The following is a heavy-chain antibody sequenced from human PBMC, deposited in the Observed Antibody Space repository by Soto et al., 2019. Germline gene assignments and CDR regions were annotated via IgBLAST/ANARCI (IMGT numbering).Heavy chain of an antibody. V-gene: IGHV4-61*05. D-gene: IGHD2-2*01. CDR3: ARGGRRYCSSTSCPNWFDP. CDR2: IYYSGST. J-gene: IGHJ5*02. CDR1: GGSISSSSYY. Sequence: ETLSLTCTVSGGSISSSSYYWGWIRQPPGKGLEWIGYIYYSGSTNYNPSLKSRVTISVDTSKNQFSLKLSSVTAADTAVYYCARGGRRYCSSTSCPNWFDPWGQGTLVTVS.